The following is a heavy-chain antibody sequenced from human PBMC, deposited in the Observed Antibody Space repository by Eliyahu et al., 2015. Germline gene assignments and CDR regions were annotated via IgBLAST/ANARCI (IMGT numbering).Heavy chain of an antibody. V-gene: IGHV3-21*01. CDR1: GFTFSGST. D-gene: IGHD6-19*01. J-gene: IGHJ4*02. CDR2: ISSSSGYI. Sequence: VQLVESGGVLVKPGGSLRLSCAASGFTFSGSTMNWVRQAPGKGLEWVSSISSSSGYIYYADSVKGRFTISRDNAKNSLSLQMNSLRVEDTAVYYCARDDPIAVALDYWGQGTLVTVSS. CDR3: ARDDPIAVALDY.